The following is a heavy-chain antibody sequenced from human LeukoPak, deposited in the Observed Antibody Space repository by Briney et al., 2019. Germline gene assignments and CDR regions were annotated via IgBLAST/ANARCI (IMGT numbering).Heavy chain of an antibody. D-gene: IGHD3-22*01. CDR1: GFSFSNYG. CDR2: ISYDGSIG. Sequence: GGSLRLSCAASGFSFSNYGMHWVCQAPGKGLEWVAVISYDGSIGFYADSVKGRFTISRDNSKNTLYLQMNSLRPEDTALYHCAKDRAYDSSGWGRGTLVTVSS. CDR3: AKDRAYDSSG. V-gene: IGHV3-30*18. J-gene: IGHJ4*02.